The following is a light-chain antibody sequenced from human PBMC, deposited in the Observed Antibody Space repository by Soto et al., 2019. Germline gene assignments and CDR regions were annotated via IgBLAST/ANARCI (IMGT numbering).Light chain of an antibody. CDR3: QQYKTYFRT. Sequence: DIKMTQSPSTLSASVGDRVTITCRASQNISPWLAWYQQKPGKAAKILIYKASSLESGVPSRFSGSDSGTEFTLTISSLQPDDFATYYCQQYKTYFRTFGQGTKLEIK. CDR2: KAS. J-gene: IGKJ2*01. CDR1: QNISPW. V-gene: IGKV1-5*03.